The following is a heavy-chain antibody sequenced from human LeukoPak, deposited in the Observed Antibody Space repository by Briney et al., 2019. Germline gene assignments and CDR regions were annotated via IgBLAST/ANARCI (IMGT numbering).Heavy chain of an antibody. Sequence: GGSLRLSCEVSGFPVRSRYMTWVRQPPGKGLECVAVIYSGGTTYHIDSVKGRFTISRDISKSTMYLEMNNLRVEDTAIYYCASLEGGPSDGRWGQGTLDTVSS. CDR1: GFPVRSRY. CDR2: IYSGGTT. CDR3: ASLEGGPSDGR. D-gene: IGHD3-3*01. J-gene: IGHJ4*02. V-gene: IGHV3-53*01.